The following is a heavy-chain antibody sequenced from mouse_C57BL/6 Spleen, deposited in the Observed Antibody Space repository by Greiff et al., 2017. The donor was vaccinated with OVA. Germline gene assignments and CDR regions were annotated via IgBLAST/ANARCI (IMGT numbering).Heavy chain of an antibody. CDR1: GYTFTEYT. V-gene: IGHV1-62-2*01. Sequence: QVQLQQSGAELVKPGASVKLSCKASGYTFTEYTIHWVKQRSGQGLEWIGWFYPGSGSIKYNEKFKDKATLTADKSSSTVYMELSRLTSEDSAVYFCARNEEKTTVVEDYAMDYWGQGTSVTVSS. J-gene: IGHJ4*01. D-gene: IGHD1-1*01. CDR3: ARNEEKTTVVEDYAMDY. CDR2: FYPGSGSI.